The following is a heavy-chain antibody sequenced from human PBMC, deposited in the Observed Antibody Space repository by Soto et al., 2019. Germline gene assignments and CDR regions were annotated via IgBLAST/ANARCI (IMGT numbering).Heavy chain of an antibody. CDR2: ITPLYGTK. V-gene: IGHV1-69*12. Sequence: QVQLVQSGPEVKEPGSSVKVSCKTSGGTFSSYSLNWVRQAPGQGLEWMGVITPLYGTKNYAQRFRGRVTFAADESTSTVFMELTRAKYDDTAVYFCARGGTLKPFDPWGQGTLVNVSS. D-gene: IGHD3-16*01. CDR3: ARGGTLKPFDP. CDR1: GGTFSSYS. J-gene: IGHJ5*02.